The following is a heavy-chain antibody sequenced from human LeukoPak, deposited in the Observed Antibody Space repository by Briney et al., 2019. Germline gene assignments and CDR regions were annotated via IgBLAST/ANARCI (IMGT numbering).Heavy chain of an antibody. Sequence: GGSLRLSCAASGFTFSSYAMHWVRQAPGKGLEWVAVISYDGSNKYYADSVKGRFTFSRDNAKNSLYLQMNSLRAEDTALFYCARDSGFNAFDIWGRGTMVTVS. CDR3: ARDSGFNAFDI. V-gene: IGHV3-30-3*01. CDR2: ISYDGSNK. CDR1: GFTFSSYA. D-gene: IGHD5-12*01. J-gene: IGHJ3*02.